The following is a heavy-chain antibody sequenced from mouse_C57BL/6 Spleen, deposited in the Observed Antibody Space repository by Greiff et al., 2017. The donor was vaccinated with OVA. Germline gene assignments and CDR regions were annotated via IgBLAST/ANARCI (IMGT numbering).Heavy chain of an antibody. CDR3: ARGASGGRDY. V-gene: IGHV1-80*01. D-gene: IGHD6-1*01. CDR2: IYPGDGGT. CDR1: GYAFSSYW. J-gene: IGHJ4*01. Sequence: QVQLKESGAELVKPGASVKLSCKASGYAFSSYWMNWVKQRPGRGLEWIGQIYPGDGGTNYNGKFKGKATLTADKSSSTAYMQLSSLTSEDSAVYFCARGASGGRDYWGQGTSVTVSS.